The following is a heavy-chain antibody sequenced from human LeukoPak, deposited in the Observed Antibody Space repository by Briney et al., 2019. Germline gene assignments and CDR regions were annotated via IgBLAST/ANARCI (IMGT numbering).Heavy chain of an antibody. J-gene: IGHJ6*03. Sequence: AGGSLRLSWAASGFTFSSSAMNWVRQAPGKGLEWVSVISGSGGRTYYADSVKGRFTISRDNSKDTLHLQMNSLRAEDTAVYYCATIPYHDFWSGYAYYYYMDVWGKGTTVTVAS. D-gene: IGHD3-3*01. V-gene: IGHV3-23*01. CDR1: GFTFSSSA. CDR2: ISGSGGRT. CDR3: ATIPYHDFWSGYAYYYYMDV.